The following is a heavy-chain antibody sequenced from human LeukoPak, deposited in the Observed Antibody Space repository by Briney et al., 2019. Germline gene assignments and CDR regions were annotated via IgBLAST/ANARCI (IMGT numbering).Heavy chain of an antibody. V-gene: IGHV3-7*01. D-gene: IGHD2-15*01. Sequence: GGSLRLSCAASGFTFSSYWMTWVRQAPGKGLEWVANIKQDGSEEYYVDSVKGRFTFSRHNTKNSLFLQMNSLRAEDTAVYYCAREVTPYYWGQGTLVTVSS. CDR1: GFTFSSYW. CDR2: IKQDGSEE. J-gene: IGHJ4*02. CDR3: AREVTPYY.